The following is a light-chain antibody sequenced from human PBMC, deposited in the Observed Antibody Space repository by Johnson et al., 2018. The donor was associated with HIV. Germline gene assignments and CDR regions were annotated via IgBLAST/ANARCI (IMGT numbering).Light chain of an antibody. CDR3: AAWDDSLNGSYV. CDR1: SSNIGSNT. Sequence: QYVLTQSPSASGTPGQRVTISCSGSSSNIGSNTVNWYQQLPGTAPKLLIYRNNQRPSGVPDRFSGSKSGTSASLAISGLQAEDEADYYCAAWDDSLNGSYVFGTGTKVTVL. CDR2: RNN. J-gene: IGLJ1*01. V-gene: IGLV1-44*01.